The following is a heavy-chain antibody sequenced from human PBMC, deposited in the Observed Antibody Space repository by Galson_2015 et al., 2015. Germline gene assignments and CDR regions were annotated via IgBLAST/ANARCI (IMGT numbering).Heavy chain of an antibody. CDR1: GFTFSSYA. V-gene: IGHV3-30-3*01. J-gene: IGHJ5*02. CDR3: ARGIGDYYDSSGYRNWFDP. CDR2: ISYDGSNK. Sequence: SLRLSCAASGFTFSSYAMHWVRQAPGKGLEWVAVISYDGSNKYYADSVKGRFTISRDNSKNTLYLQMNSLRAEDTAVYYCARGIGDYYDSSGYRNWFDPWGQGTLVPVSS. D-gene: IGHD3-22*01.